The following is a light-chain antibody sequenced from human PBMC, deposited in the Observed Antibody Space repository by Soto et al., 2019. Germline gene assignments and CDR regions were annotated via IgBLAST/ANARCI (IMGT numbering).Light chain of an antibody. CDR1: QSVLYSSNNKNY. CDR3: QQYYSTPYD. Sequence: DIVMTQSPDSLAVSLGERSTINCKSSQSVLYSSNNKNYLAWYQQKPGQPPKLLIYWASTRESGVPDRFRGSGSGTDVTLTISSLQYEDVAVYYSQQYYSTPYDFGQGTKVEIK. CDR2: WAS. J-gene: IGKJ1*01. V-gene: IGKV4-1*01.